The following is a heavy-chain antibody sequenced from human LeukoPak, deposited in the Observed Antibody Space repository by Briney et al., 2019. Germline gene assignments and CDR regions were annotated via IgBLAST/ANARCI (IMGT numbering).Heavy chain of an antibody. Sequence: SETLSLTCTVSGGSISSYYWSWIRQPAGKGLEGIGRIYTSGSTNYNPSLKSRATMSVDTSKNQFSLKLSSVTAADTAVYYCARAITMVRGVTIDLGMDVWGQGTTVTVSS. CDR2: IYTSGST. V-gene: IGHV4-4*07. D-gene: IGHD3-10*01. CDR3: ARAITMVRGVTIDLGMDV. J-gene: IGHJ6*02. CDR1: GGSISSYY.